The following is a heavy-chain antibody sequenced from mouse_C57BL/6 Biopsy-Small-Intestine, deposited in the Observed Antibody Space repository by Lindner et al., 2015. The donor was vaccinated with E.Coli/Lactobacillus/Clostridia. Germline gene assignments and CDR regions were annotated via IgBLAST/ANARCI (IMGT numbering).Heavy chain of an antibody. CDR1: GYTFTSYW. Sequence: VQLQESGAELAKPGASVKMSCKASGYTFTSYWIHWVKQRPGQGLEWIGFINPSSYYTEYNQKFKDKATLTADKSSSTAYMQLSSLTSEDSAVYYCARDWDYFDYWGQGTTLTVSS. D-gene: IGHD4-1*01. V-gene: IGHV1-7*01. CDR3: ARDWDYFDY. J-gene: IGHJ2*01. CDR2: INPSSYYT.